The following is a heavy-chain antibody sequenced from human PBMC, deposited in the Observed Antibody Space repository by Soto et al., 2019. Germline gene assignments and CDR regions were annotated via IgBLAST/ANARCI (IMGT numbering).Heavy chain of an antibody. CDR2: IYYSGST. D-gene: IGHD1-7*01. V-gene: IGHV4-39*01. CDR3: ASRDPGTSVDY. CDR1: GGSISSSSYY. Sequence: SETLSLTCTVSGGSISSSSYYWGWIRQPPGKGLEWIGSIYYSGSTYYNPSLKSRVTISVDTSKNQFSLKLSSVTPADTAVYYCASRDPGTSVDYWGRGTLVTVSS. J-gene: IGHJ4*02.